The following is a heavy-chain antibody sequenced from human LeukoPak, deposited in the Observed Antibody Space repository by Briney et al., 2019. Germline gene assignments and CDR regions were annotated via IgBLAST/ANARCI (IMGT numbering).Heavy chain of an antibody. D-gene: IGHD1-26*01. CDR1: GYTFTTYG. CDR3: ARDNSVGDNAWWFDP. J-gene: IGHJ5*02. CDR2: INTYNGNT. Sequence: ASVKVSCKASGYTFTTYGITWVRQAPGQGLEWMGWINTYNGNTNYAQKLQGRVTMTTDTSTSTAYMELRSLRSEDTAIYYCARDNSVGDNAWWFDPWGQGTLVTVSS. V-gene: IGHV1-18*01.